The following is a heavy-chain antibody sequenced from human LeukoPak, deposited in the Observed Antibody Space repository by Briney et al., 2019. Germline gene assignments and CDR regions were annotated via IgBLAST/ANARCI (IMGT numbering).Heavy chain of an antibody. Sequence: VASVKVSRKASGYTFTSYYMHWVRQAPGQGLEWMGIINPSGGSTSYAQKFQGRVTMTRDTSTSTVYMELSSLRSEDTAVYYCARGLGGSYVSAHFDYWGQGTLVTVSS. CDR2: INPSGGST. CDR1: GYTFTSYY. J-gene: IGHJ4*02. CDR3: ARGLGGSYVSAHFDY. V-gene: IGHV1-46*01. D-gene: IGHD1-26*01.